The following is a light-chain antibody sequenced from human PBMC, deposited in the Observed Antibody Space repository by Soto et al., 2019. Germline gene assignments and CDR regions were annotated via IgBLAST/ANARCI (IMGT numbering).Light chain of an antibody. V-gene: IGKV3-11*01. CDR1: QSVSIY. CDR2: DAS. J-gene: IGKJ3*01. Sequence: EIVLTQSPATLSLSPGERATLSCRASQSVSIYLAWYQQKPGQAPRLLIHDASNRATGIPARFSGSGSGTDFPLTISGLGPEDFAVYYCQQRGSWPTTFGPGTKVDLK. CDR3: QQRGSWPTT.